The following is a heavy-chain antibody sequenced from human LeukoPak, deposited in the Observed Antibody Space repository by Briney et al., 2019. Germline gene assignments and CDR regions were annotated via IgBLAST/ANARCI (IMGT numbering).Heavy chain of an antibody. Sequence: QPGGSLRLSCAASGFTFSSYGMHWVRQAPGKGLEWVAVISYDGSNKYYADSVKGRFTISRDNSKNTLYLQMNSLRAEDTAVYYCAKVLRGSGWHEIDYWGQGTLVTVSS. CDR1: GFTFSSYG. J-gene: IGHJ4*02. CDR3: AKVLRGSGWHEIDY. D-gene: IGHD6-19*01. V-gene: IGHV3-30*18. CDR2: ISYDGSNK.